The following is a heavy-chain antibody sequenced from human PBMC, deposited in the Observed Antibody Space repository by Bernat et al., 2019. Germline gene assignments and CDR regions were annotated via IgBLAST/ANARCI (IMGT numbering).Heavy chain of an antibody. CDR1: GFTFSSYW. CDR3: VRIGYSTSSLGIDY. CDR2: INRDGSIT. V-gene: IGHV3-74*01. D-gene: IGHD6-6*01. J-gene: IGHJ4*02. Sequence: EVQLVESGGGLVQPGGSLRLSCAASGFTFSSYWMHWVRQAPGKGLVWVERINRDGSITTYADSVRGRFTTSRDNAKNTLFLQMTSLTAEDTAVYYCVRIGYSTSSLGIDYWGQGALVSVSS.